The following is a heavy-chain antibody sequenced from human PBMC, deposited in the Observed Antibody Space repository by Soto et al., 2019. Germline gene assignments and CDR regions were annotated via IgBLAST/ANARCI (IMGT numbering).Heavy chain of an antibody. J-gene: IGHJ6*02. V-gene: IGHV4-31*03. CDR1: GDSIRSGGYY. Sequence: SHTLSLTCTVSGDSIRSGGYYWSSIRKHPGKGLEWIGYIYYSGSTYYNPSLKSRVIISVDTSKNQFSLKLNSVTAADTAVYYCGRDREDCYYYKSMDVWGQGTTVTVSS. CDR2: IYYSGST. CDR3: GRDREDCYYYKSMDV.